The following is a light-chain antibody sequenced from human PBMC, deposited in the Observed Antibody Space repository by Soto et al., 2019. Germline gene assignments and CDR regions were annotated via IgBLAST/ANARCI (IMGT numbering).Light chain of an antibody. CDR2: AAS. V-gene: IGKV1-6*01. J-gene: IGKJ1*01. CDR1: QGIRND. CDR3: LQDHIYPWT. Sequence: IQLTQSPSVLSASVGDTVTITCRASQGIRNDLGWYQQKPGKAPKLLIYAASSLQSGVPSRFSGSGGGTDFILTITSLQPEDFATYYCLQDHIYPWTFGQGTKVDIK.